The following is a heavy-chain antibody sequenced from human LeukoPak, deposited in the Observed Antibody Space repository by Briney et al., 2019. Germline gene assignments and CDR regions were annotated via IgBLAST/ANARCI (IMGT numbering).Heavy chain of an antibody. V-gene: IGHV2-5*01. CDR3: AHLSYYYDSSGYYVFDY. CDR2: IYWNDDK. CDR1: GFSLSTSGVG. D-gene: IGHD3-22*01. Sequence: SGPTLVNPTQTLTLTCTFSGFSLSTSGVGVGWIRQPPGKALEWLELIYWNDDKRYSPSLKSRLTITKDTSKNQVVLTVTNMDPVDTATYYCAHLSYYYDSSGYYVFDYWGQGTLVTVSS. J-gene: IGHJ4*02.